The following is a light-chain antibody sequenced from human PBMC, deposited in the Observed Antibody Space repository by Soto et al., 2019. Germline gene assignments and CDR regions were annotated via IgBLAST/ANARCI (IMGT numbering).Light chain of an antibody. V-gene: IGKV1-39*01. J-gene: IGKJ3*01. Sequence: DIQMTQSPSSLSASVGDRVTITCRASQSISSYLNWYQQKPGKAPKLLIYAASSLQSGVPSRFSGSGSGTDFTLTISSLQPEDFATYYCQQSYSTPRFTFGPGTKVDI. CDR1: QSISSY. CDR2: AAS. CDR3: QQSYSTPRFT.